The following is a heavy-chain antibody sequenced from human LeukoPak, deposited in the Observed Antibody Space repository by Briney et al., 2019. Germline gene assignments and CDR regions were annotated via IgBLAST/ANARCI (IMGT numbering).Heavy chain of an antibody. V-gene: IGHV3-30*18. Sequence: PGRSLRLSCAASGFTFSSYAMRWVRQAPGKGLEWVVLISYDGTNKYYAESVKGRFTISRDNSKNTLYLQMNSLRAEDTAVYYCAKVGNNWDFDYWGQGTLVTVSS. J-gene: IGHJ4*02. CDR3: AKVGNNWDFDY. D-gene: IGHD1-1*01. CDR1: GFTFSSYA. CDR2: ISYDGTNK.